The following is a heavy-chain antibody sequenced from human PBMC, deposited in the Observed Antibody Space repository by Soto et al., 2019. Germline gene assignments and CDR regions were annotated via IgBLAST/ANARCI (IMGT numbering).Heavy chain of an antibody. CDR3: HGYGY. CDR1: GFTVRANY. D-gene: IGHD5-12*01. V-gene: IGHV3-53*01. Sequence: EVQLVESGGGLIQPGGSLRLSCAVSGFTVRANYMSWVRQAPGKGLDWGSVIYSGGTTYYADSVKGRFIISRDISKNTLYLQMNILRAEDTAVYYCHGYGYWGQGTLVTVSS. CDR2: IYSGGTT. J-gene: IGHJ4*02.